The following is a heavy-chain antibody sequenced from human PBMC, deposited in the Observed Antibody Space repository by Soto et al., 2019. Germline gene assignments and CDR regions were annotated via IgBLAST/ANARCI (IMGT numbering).Heavy chain of an antibody. D-gene: IGHD2-15*01. CDR2: ISSSSSYI. V-gene: IGHV3-21*01. CDR3: ARVGCSGGSCYHPPPYYYGMDV. CDR1: GFTFSSYS. Sequence: LRLSCAASGFTFSSYSMNWVRQAPGKGLEWVSSISSSSSYIYYADSVKGRFTISRDNAKNSLYLQMNSLRAEDTAVYYCARVGCSGGSCYHPPPYYYGMDVWGQGTTVTVSS. J-gene: IGHJ6*02.